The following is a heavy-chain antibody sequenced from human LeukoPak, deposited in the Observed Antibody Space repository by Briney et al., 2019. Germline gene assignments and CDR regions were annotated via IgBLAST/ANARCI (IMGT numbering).Heavy chain of an antibody. Sequence: SETLSLTCTVSGGSISSGSYYWSWIRQPAGKGLEWIGRIYTGGSTNYNPSLKSRVTISLDTSKNQFSLKLISVTAADTAVYYCARDHYYESSGQRGGVDYWGQGTLVTVSS. CDR3: ARDHYYESSGQRGGVDY. J-gene: IGHJ4*02. CDR1: GGSISSGSYY. CDR2: IYTGGST. V-gene: IGHV4-61*02. D-gene: IGHD3-22*01.